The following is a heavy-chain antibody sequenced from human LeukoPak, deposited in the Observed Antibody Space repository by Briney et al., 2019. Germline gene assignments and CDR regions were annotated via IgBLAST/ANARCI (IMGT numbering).Heavy chain of an antibody. CDR2: VNRDGSET. Sequence: GGSLRLSCAASGFTLSNHWMIWVRQVPGRGPEWVANVNRDGSETYYLDSAKGRFTISRDNAKNSLYLQMNSLRAEDTALYYCVRNNAMDVWGQGTTVIVSS. CDR1: GFTLSNHW. V-gene: IGHV3-7*03. J-gene: IGHJ6*02. CDR3: VRNNAMDV. D-gene: IGHD2-8*01.